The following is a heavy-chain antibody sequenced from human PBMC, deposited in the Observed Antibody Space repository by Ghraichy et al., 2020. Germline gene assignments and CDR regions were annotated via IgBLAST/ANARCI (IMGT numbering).Heavy chain of an antibody. V-gene: IGHV4-34*01. Sequence: SETLSLTCAVYGGSFSGYYWSWIRQPPGKGLEWIGEINHSGSTNYNPSLKSRVTISVDTSKNQFSLKLSSVTAADTAVYYCARGYLYCSSTSCPTSPPDVWGKGTTVTVSS. CDR2: INHSGST. J-gene: IGHJ6*04. CDR3: ARGYLYCSSTSCPTSPPDV. D-gene: IGHD2-2*01. CDR1: GGSFSGYY.